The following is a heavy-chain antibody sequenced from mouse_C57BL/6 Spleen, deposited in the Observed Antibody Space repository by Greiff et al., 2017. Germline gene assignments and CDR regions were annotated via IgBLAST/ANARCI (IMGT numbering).Heavy chain of an antibody. CDR2: ISSGSSTI. D-gene: IGHD4-1*01. J-gene: IGHJ1*03. V-gene: IGHV5-17*01. CDR1: GFTFSDYG. Sequence: EVKVVESGGGLVKPGGSLKLSCAASGFTFSDYGMHWVRQAPEKGLEWVAYISSGSSTIYYADTVKGRFTISRDNAKNTLFLQMTSLRSEDTAMYYCARQEDWDRYFDVWGTGTTVTVSS. CDR3: ARQEDWDRYFDV.